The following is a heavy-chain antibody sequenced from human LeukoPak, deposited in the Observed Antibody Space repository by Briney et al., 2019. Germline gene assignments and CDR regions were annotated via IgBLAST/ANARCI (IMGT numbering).Heavy chain of an antibody. J-gene: IGHJ6*03. Sequence: PGGSLRLSCAASGFTFNSYAMTWVRQAPGKGLEWVSAITGSGDSAYYSDSVKGRFTISRDQSKSTVYLQMNSLRAEDTAVYYCARSGIKMVRGVIIKSPYHMDVWGKGTTVTVSS. CDR3: ARSGIKMVRGVIIKSPYHMDV. CDR2: ITGSGDSA. D-gene: IGHD3-10*01. V-gene: IGHV3-23*01. CDR1: GFTFNSYA.